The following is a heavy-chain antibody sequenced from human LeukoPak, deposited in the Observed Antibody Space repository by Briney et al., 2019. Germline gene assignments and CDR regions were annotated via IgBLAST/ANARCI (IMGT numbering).Heavy chain of an antibody. CDR3: PGSARVEAGIRCYFLS. J-gene: IGHJ5*02. V-gene: IGHV4-4*07. Sequence: SEALSLTCTVSRGSITGYFWSWMRPPAGGGLEGMGRTLTNGKTDYNPSLNSRVTMSMDTSRHQFSLKLSSVTAAETAVPSLPGSARVEAGIRCYFLSWGRRTQVGVPS. D-gene: IGHD2/OR15-2a*01. CDR2: TLTNGKT. CDR1: RGSITGYF.